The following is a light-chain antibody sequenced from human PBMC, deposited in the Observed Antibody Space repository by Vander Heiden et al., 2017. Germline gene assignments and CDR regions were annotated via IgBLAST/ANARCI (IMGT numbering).Light chain of an antibody. CDR3: QQCGTSSITSIT. V-gene: IGKV3-20*01. Sequence: EIVLTQTPGTLSLSPGERVTLSCRASQSVNSNYLAWYQQKPGQAPRLLIYGASNRAGGIPDRFSGSGSGTDFTLTISRLEPEDFAVYYCQQCGTSSITSITFGQGTRLDIK. CDR1: QSVNSNY. CDR2: GAS. J-gene: IGKJ5*01.